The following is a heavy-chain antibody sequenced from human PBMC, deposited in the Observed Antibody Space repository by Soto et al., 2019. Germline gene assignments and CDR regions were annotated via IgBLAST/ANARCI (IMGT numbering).Heavy chain of an antibody. CDR3: AKQKSRLDTLDY. V-gene: IGHV3-23*01. J-gene: IGHJ4*02. CDR2: ISGSGGST. CDR1: GFTFSSYA. D-gene: IGHD3-3*01. Sequence: PGGSLRLSCAASGFTFSSYAMSWVRQGPGKGLEWVSAISGSGGSTYYADPVKGRFTISRDNSKNTLYLQRNSLRAEDTAVYYCAKQKSRLDTLDYWGQGTLVTVSS.